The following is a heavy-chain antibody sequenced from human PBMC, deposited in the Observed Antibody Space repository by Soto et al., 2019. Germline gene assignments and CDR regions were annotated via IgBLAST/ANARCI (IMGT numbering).Heavy chain of an antibody. CDR2: INAGNGNT. J-gene: IGHJ4*02. CDR3: ARPMNYNDYLDY. V-gene: IGHV1-3*01. D-gene: IGHD3-10*01. CDR1: GYTFTSYA. Sequence: ASVKVSCKASGYTFTSYAMHWVRQAPGQRLEWMGWINAGNGNTKYSQEFQGRVTITRDTSASTAYMELNSLRSEDTAVYYCARPMNYNDYLDYWGQGTLVTVSS.